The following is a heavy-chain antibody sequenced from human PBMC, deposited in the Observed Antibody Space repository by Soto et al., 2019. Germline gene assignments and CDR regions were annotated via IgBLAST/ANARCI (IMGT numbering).Heavy chain of an antibody. Sequence: TSETLSLTCTVSGGSVSSGSYYWSWIRQPPGKGLEWIGYIYYSGSTNYNPSLKSRVTISVDTSKNQFSLKLSSVTAADTAVYYCARGYFRYWFDPWGQGTLVTVSS. CDR3: ARGYFRYWFDP. CDR2: IYYSGST. V-gene: IGHV4-61*01. D-gene: IGHD3-10*01. J-gene: IGHJ5*02. CDR1: GGSVSSGSYY.